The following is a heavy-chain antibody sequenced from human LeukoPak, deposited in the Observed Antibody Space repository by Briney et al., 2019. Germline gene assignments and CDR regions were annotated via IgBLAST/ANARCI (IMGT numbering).Heavy chain of an antibody. Sequence: SQTLSLTCALSGDSVSSNSAAWHWIRQSPSRGLEWLERTYYRSKWYNDYAVSVKSRITINPDTSKNQFSLQLNSVTPEDTAVYYCARAPSYYGSGSYLTDAFDIWGQGTMVTVSS. D-gene: IGHD3-10*01. J-gene: IGHJ3*02. CDR1: GDSVSSNSAA. CDR3: ARAPSYYGSGSYLTDAFDI. CDR2: TYYRSKWYN. V-gene: IGHV6-1*01.